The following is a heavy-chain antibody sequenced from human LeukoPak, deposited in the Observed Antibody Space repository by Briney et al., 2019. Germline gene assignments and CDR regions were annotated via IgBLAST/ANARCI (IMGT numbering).Heavy chain of an antibody. CDR2: MYQSGST. Sequence: SETLSLTCTVSGYSISSGYYWGWIWQPPGKGLEWIAGMYQSGSTYYNPSLKSRVTISVDTSKNQFSLKLSSVTAADTAVYYCARANPPFATDFDYWGQGTLVTVSS. CDR1: GYSISSGYY. V-gene: IGHV4-38-2*02. J-gene: IGHJ4*02. D-gene: IGHD2-15*01. CDR3: ARANPPFATDFDY.